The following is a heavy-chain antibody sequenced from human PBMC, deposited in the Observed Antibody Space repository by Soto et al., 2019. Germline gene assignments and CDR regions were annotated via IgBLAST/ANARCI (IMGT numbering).Heavy chain of an antibody. J-gene: IGHJ4*02. CDR3: AKDQIWEVPHFFDY. CDR1: GFTFNNYA. Sequence: GESLKISCAASGFTFNNYAMSWVRQAPGKGPEWVATISNSGGNTYYADSVKGRFTISRDISTDTLYLQMGSLRAEDTAVYYCAKDQIWEVPHFFDYWGQGTLVTVSS. CDR2: ISNSGGNT. D-gene: IGHD1-26*01. V-gene: IGHV3-23*01.